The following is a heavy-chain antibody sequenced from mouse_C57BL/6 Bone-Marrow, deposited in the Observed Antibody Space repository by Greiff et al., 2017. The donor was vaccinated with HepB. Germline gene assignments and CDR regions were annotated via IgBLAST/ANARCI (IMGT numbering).Heavy chain of an antibody. CDR2: IDPEDGET. CDR1: GFNIKDYY. D-gene: IGHD1-1*01. CDR3: ARGATVVDAWFAY. J-gene: IGHJ3*01. Sequence: EVKLVESGAELVKPGASVKLSCTASGFNIKDYYMHWVKQRTEQGLEWIGRIDPEDGETKYAPTFQGKATITADTSSNTAYLQLSSLTSEDTAVYYCARGATVVDAWFAYWGQGTLVTVSA. V-gene: IGHV14-2*01.